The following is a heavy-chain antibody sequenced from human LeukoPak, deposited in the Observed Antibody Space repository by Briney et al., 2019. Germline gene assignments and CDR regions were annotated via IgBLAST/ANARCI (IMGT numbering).Heavy chain of an antibody. CDR3: AKARTTVTSPETNFDY. Sequence: GGSLRLSCTPSGFTFSTYGMHWARQAPGKGLEWVAFIRYDGSNKYYADSVKGRFTISRDNSKDTLYLQMNSLRAEDTAVYYCAKARTTVTSPETNFDYWGQGTMVTVSS. D-gene: IGHD4-17*01. CDR2: IRYDGSNK. CDR1: GFTFSTYG. J-gene: IGHJ4*03. V-gene: IGHV3-30*02.